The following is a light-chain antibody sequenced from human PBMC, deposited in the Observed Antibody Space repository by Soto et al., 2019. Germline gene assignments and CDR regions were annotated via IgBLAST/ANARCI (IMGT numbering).Light chain of an antibody. CDR2: DVS. J-gene: IGLJ2*01. CDR3: SSYTRSSTGVV. Sequence: QSVLTQPASVSGSPGQSITISCTGTSSDVGGYNYVSWYQQHPGKAPKLMIYDVSNRPSGVSNRFSGSKSGNTASLTISGLQAEDEADYYCSSYTRSSTGVVFGGGTKLTV. V-gene: IGLV2-14*01. CDR1: SSDVGGYNY.